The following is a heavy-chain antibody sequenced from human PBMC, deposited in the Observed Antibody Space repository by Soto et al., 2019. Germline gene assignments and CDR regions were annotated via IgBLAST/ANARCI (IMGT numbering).Heavy chain of an antibody. D-gene: IGHD6-19*01. Sequence: GASVKVSCKASGYTFTSYYMHWVRQAPGQGLEWMGIINPSGGSTSYAQKFQGRVTMTRDTSTSTVYMELSSLRSEDTAVYFCARGSVLGIPVAGLNWGYFGLDVWGQGATVTVSS. CDR2: INPSGGST. CDR3: ARGSVLGIPVAGLNWGYFGLDV. CDR1: GYTFTSYY. V-gene: IGHV1-46*01. J-gene: IGHJ6*02.